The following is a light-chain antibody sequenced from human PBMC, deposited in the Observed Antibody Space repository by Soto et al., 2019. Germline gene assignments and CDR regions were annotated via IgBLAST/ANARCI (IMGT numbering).Light chain of an antibody. V-gene: IGKV3-20*01. Sequence: EIVLTQSPGTLSLSPGERVTLSCRASQSLSGSYLAWYQQKPGQAPRLLIHGASSRATGIPDRFSGSRSGTDFTLTISRLEPEDFAVYYCQQYGRAPRTFGQGTKVEIK. J-gene: IGKJ1*01. CDR3: QQYGRAPRT. CDR2: GAS. CDR1: QSLSGSY.